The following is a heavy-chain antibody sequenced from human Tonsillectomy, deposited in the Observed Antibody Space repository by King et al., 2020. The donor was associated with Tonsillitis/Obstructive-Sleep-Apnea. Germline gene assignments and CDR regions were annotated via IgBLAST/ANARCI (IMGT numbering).Heavy chain of an antibody. J-gene: IGHJ4*02. CDR1: GCTFSDYA. D-gene: IGHD5-24*01. V-gene: IGHV3-64D*06. Sequence: VQLVESGGGLVQPGGSLRLSCSASGCTFSDYAMHWVRQAPGKGLEYVSAISHNGGSTYYADSVKGRFTISRDNSKNTLYLQMTSLRPEDTAVYYCVTPREMARTFDYWGPGTLVTVSS. CDR3: VTPREMARTFDY. CDR2: ISHNGGST.